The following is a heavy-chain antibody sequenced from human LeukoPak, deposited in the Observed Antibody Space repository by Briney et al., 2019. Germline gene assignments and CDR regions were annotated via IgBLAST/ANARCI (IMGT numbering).Heavy chain of an antibody. CDR2: INAGNGNT. CDR3: ARGDILTGHGVDY. D-gene: IGHD3-9*01. V-gene: IGHV1-3*01. CDR1: GYTFTSYA. Sequence: ASVKVSCKASGYTFTSYAMHWVRQAPGQRLEWMGRINAGNGNTKYSQKFQGRVTITRDTSASTAYMELSSLRSEDTAVYYCARGDILTGHGVDYWGQGTLVTVSS. J-gene: IGHJ4*02.